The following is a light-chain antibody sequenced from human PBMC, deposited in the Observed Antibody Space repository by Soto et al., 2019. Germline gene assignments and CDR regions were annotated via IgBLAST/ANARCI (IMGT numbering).Light chain of an antibody. V-gene: IGKV1-39*01. CDR3: QQSSSTPPT. Sequence: DIQMTQSPSSLSASVGDRVTITCRASQSISSYLNWYQQKPGKAPKLLIYAASSLQSGVPSRFSGSGSGTDFNLTNSSLQPEDFATYYCQQSSSTPPTFGQGTKLEIK. J-gene: IGKJ2*01. CDR1: QSISSY. CDR2: AAS.